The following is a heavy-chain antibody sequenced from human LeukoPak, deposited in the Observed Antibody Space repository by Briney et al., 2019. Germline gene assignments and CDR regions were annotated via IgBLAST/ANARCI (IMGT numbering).Heavy chain of an antibody. CDR2: ISARGDRT. Sequence: GGSLRLSCVASGFSFGTYAMSWVRQAAGKGLEWVSAISARGDRTYYADSVKGRFTISRDNSKNTLYVQMNSLRDDDTAVYYCAKEGDQFRGYLDAWGKGTTVTVSS. J-gene: IGHJ6*03. D-gene: IGHD3-16*01. V-gene: IGHV3-23*01. CDR3: AKEGDQFRGYLDA. CDR1: GFSFGTYA.